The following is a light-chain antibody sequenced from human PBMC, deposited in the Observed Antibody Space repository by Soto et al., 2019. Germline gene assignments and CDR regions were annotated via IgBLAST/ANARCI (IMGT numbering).Light chain of an antibody. CDR2: EVS. J-gene: IGLJ3*02. Sequence: QSVLTQPASVSGSPGQSITISCTGTSSDVGAYNYVSWYQHHPGKAPKLIIYEVSDRPSGVSNRFSGSKSGNTASLTISGLQAEDEADYHCSSYVSNSTPLFGGGTQLTVL. CDR3: SSYVSNSTPL. V-gene: IGLV2-14*01. CDR1: SSDVGAYNY.